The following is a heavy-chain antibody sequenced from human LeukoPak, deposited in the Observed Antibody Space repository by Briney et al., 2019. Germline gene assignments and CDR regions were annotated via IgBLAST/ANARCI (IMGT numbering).Heavy chain of an antibody. J-gene: IGHJ4*02. CDR3: ARVRGYSYGPSDY. CDR2: ISSSGSTI. V-gene: IGHV3-48*03. D-gene: IGHD5-18*01. CDR1: GFTFSSYE. Sequence: GGSLTLSCAASGFTFSSYEMNWVRQAPAKGLDGVSYISSSGSTIYYADSVKGRFTISRDNAKNSLYLQMTSLRAEDTAVYYCARVRGYSYGPSDYWGQGTLVTVSS.